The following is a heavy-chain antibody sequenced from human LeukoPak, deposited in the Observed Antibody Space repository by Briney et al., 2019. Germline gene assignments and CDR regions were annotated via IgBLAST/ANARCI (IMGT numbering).Heavy chain of an antibody. CDR3: ARVPGYSSSWYISYYYYYYMDV. Sequence: PGGSLRLSCAASGFTFSSYSMNWVRQAPGKGLEWVSSISSSSSYIYYADSVKGRFTISRDNAKNSLYLQMNSLRAEDTAVYYCARVPGYSSSWYISYYYYYYMDVWGKGTTGTVSS. V-gene: IGHV3-21*01. CDR1: GFTFSSYS. J-gene: IGHJ6*03. D-gene: IGHD6-13*01. CDR2: ISSSSSYI.